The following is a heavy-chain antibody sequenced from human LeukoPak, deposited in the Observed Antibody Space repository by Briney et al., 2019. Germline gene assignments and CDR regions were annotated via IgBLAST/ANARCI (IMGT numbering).Heavy chain of an antibody. V-gene: IGHV4-39*07. CDR2: IYHSGST. D-gene: IGHD3-16*02. Sequence: PSESLSLTCTVSGGSISSSLYYWGWIRQPPGKGLEWIGSIYHSGSTYYNPSLKSRVTISVDTSKNQFSLKLSSVTAADTAVYYCARALLYKDPPLFAYYSDYVWGSYRRGSDQYCFDYWGQGTLVTVSS. CDR3: ARALLYKDPPLFAYYSDYVWGSYRRGSDQYCFDY. J-gene: IGHJ4*02. CDR1: GGSISSSLYY.